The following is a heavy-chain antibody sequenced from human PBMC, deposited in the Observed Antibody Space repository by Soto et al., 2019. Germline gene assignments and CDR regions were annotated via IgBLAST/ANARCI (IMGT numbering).Heavy chain of an antibody. D-gene: IGHD2-15*01. CDR2: IYKSTTP. CDR1: GNSISTVDYF. Sequence: SETLSRTCSASGNSISTVDYFWAWIRQPPGQALEYIGYIYKSTTPYCTPSFESRVAISLDTSKSQFSLNVTFATAADTAVYFCARGRYCLTGRCFPNWFDSWGQGTLVTASS. J-gene: IGHJ5*01. CDR3: ARGRYCLTGRCFPNWFDS. V-gene: IGHV4-30-4*01.